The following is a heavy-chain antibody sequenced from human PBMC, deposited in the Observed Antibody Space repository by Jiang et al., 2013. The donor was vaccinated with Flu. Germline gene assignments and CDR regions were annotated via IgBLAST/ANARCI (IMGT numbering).Heavy chain of an antibody. J-gene: IGHJ4*02. Sequence: YSTSLKSRLTISKDTSKNQVVLTMTNMDPVDTATYYCARILPCNGYYYGSGTNYFDYWGQGTLVTVSS. CDR3: ARILPCNGYYYGSGTNYFDY. D-gene: IGHD3-10*01. V-gene: IGHV2-70*01.